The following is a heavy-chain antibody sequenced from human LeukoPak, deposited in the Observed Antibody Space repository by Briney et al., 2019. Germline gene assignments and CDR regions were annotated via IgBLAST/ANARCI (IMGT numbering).Heavy chain of an antibody. Sequence: EASVKVSCKVSGYTFTAYYIHWVRQAPGQGLEWVGRINCNSAGTNYAQKFRGRVTMTRDTSISTVYVELSGLRSDDTAVYYCAVHTIVGNTQGDAFDIWGQGTTVIVSS. J-gene: IGHJ3*02. CDR2: INCNSAGT. CDR1: GYTFTAYY. V-gene: IGHV1-2*06. D-gene: IGHD1-26*01. CDR3: AVHTIVGNTQGDAFDI.